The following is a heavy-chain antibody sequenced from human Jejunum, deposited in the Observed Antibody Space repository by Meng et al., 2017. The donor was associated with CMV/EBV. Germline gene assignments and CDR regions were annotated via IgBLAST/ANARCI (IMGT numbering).Heavy chain of an antibody. D-gene: IGHD1-26*01. V-gene: IGHV1-18*01. CDR2: VSYYTDNT. CDR1: GYDFSDYG. J-gene: IGHJ4*02. CDR3: ARKQWEPDY. Sequence: VSCKTAGYDFSDYGISWVRQAPGQGLEWIGCVSYYTDNTKYAPKFQGRVTMTADASTTTAHLELRSLRSDDTAVYYCARKQWEPDYWGQGTLVTVSS.